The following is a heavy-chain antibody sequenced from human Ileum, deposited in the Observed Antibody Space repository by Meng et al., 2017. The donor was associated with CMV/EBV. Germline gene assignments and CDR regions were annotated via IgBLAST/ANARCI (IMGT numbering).Heavy chain of an antibody. CDR3: ARENWVYDY. V-gene: IGHV1-2*02. CDR1: GNIFTGYY. D-gene: IGHD7-27*01. CDR2: INLNSGVR. J-gene: IGHJ4*02. Sequence: QRRLVQSGHELKKPGAPVKVPCTPSGNIFTGYYMHWVRQAPGQGLEWVGCINLNSGVRDFAQKFQGRITLTRDTSITTAYMELTRLIYDDTAVYYCARENWVYDYWGQGTLVTVSS.